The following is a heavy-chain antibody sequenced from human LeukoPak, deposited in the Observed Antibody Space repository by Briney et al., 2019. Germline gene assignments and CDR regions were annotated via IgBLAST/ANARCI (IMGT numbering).Heavy chain of an antibody. V-gene: IGHV3-73*01. CDR1: GFTFSGSA. D-gene: IGHD2-2*02. Sequence: GGSLRLSCAASGFTFSGSAMHWVRQASGKGLEWVGRIRSKANSYATAYAASVKGRFTISRDDSKNTAYLLMNSLKTEDTAVYYCTSLVVVVPAAIAQYYYGMDVWGQGTTVTVSS. CDR3: TSLVVVVPAAIAQYYYGMDV. CDR2: IRSKANSYAT. J-gene: IGHJ6*02.